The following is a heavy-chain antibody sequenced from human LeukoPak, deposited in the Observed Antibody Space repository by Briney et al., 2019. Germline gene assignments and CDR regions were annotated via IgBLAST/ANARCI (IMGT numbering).Heavy chain of an antibody. V-gene: IGHV5-51*01. D-gene: IGHD5-18*01. CDR3: ARTPGYGYGLDY. CDR2: IYPGDSDT. Sequence: VESLKISCKGSGYSFTNNWIGWVRQMPGKGLECMGIIYPGDSDTRYSPSFQGQVTISAAKTSSTAYLQWISLKPSDTAMYYCARTPGYGYGLDYWGQGTLVTVSS. J-gene: IGHJ4*02. CDR1: GYSFTNNW.